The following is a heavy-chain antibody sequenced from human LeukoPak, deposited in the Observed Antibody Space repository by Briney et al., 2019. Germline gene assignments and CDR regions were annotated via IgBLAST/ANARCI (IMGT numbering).Heavy chain of an antibody. Sequence: VASVKVPCKASGYTFTSYGISWVRQAPGQGLEWMGWITGYNGNTHYAQKFQGRVTMTRNTSISTAYMELSSLRSEDTAVYYCARESGTRLGYCSGGSCYKLGGDAFDIWGQGTMVTVSS. CDR1: GYTFTSYG. V-gene: IGHV1-18*01. CDR2: ITGYNGNT. CDR3: ARESGTRLGYCSGGSCYKLGGDAFDI. D-gene: IGHD2-15*01. J-gene: IGHJ3*02.